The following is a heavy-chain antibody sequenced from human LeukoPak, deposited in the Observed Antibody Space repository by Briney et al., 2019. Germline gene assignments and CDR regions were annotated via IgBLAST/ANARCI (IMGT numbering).Heavy chain of an antibody. V-gene: IGHV1-18*01. CDR1: GYTFTSYG. CDR3: TRPLAGDGTAAAQFAS. D-gene: IGHD6-13*01. J-gene: IGHJ4*02. Sequence: SSVNVSCKASGYTFTSYGISWVRQAPGQGLECMGWISAYNGNTNYAQKLQGRVTMTTDTSTSTAYMELRSLRSDDTAVYYCTRPLAGDGTAAAQFASWGQGTLVTVSS. CDR2: ISAYNGNT.